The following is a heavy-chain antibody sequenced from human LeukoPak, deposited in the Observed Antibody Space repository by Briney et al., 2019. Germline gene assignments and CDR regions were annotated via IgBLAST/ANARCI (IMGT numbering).Heavy chain of an antibody. D-gene: IGHD6-19*01. Sequence: GGSLRLSCAASGFTFSSYGMHWVRQAPGKGLDWVAFIRYDGINKYYADSVKGRFTIFRDNSKNTLYLQMNSLRAEDTAVYYCTKAVAVAGLFDSWGQGTLVTVSS. CDR1: GFTFSSYG. CDR3: TKAVAVAGLFDS. J-gene: IGHJ4*02. CDR2: IRYDGINK. V-gene: IGHV3-30*02.